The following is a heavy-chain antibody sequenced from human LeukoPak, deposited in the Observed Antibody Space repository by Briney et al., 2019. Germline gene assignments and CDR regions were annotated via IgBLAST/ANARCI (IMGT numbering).Heavy chain of an antibody. CDR1: GFSFSSFW. CDR3: AKDRGGSYRGAFDY. V-gene: IGHV3-7*01. D-gene: IGHD1-26*01. Sequence: GGSLRLSCAASGFSFSSFWMGWVRQVSGRGLEWVANIKEDGSKKQYVESLKGRFPIARDNAKNSLYLQMNSLRVEDTAVYYCAKDRGGSYRGAFDYWGQGTLVTVSS. CDR2: IKEDGSKK. J-gene: IGHJ4*02.